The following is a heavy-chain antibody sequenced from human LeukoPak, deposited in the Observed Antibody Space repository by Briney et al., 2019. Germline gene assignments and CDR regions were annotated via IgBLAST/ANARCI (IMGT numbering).Heavy chain of an antibody. CDR3: AKDSRPLYCSSTSCYSWFDP. CDR1: GFTFSSYA. V-gene: IGHV3-23*01. D-gene: IGHD2-2*01. J-gene: IGHJ5*02. Sequence: PWGSLRLSCAASGFTFSSYAMSWVRQAPGKGLEWVSAISGSGGSTYYPDSVKGRFTISRDNSKNTLYLQMNSLRAEDTAVYYCAKDSRPLYCSSTSCYSWFDPWGQGTLVTVSS. CDR2: ISGSGGST.